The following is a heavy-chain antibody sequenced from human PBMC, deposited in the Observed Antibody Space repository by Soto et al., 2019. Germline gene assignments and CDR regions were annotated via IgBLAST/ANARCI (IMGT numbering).Heavy chain of an antibody. V-gene: IGHV3-21*01. Sequence: NPGGSLRLSCEASGFTFSRVSMNWVRQVPGKGLEWVASISSASSETWYADSVKGRFIISRDNAKNSLYLQMNSLRAEDTAVYYCARVTGSDVWGQGTTVTVSS. CDR2: ISSASSET. CDR1: GFTFSRVS. CDR3: ARVTGSDV. J-gene: IGHJ6*02.